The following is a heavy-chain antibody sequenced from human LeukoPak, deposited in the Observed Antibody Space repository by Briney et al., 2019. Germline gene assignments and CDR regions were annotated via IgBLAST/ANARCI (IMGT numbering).Heavy chain of an antibody. Sequence: SGTLSLTCAVSGASISSSNWWSWVRQPPGKGLEWIGEVSHSGSTNYNPSLKSRLTISVDRSNNQFSLKLGSVTAADTAVYYCARRVELRYFDWTRFDPWGQGTLVTVSS. V-gene: IGHV4-4*02. D-gene: IGHD3-9*01. CDR3: ARRVELRYFDWTRFDP. CDR1: GASISSSNW. J-gene: IGHJ5*02. CDR2: VSHSGST.